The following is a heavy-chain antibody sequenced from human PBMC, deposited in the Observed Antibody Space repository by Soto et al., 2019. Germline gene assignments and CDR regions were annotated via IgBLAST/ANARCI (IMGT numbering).Heavy chain of an antibody. CDR1: GGSFSGYY. CDR3: ARGFGELLSSFFDY. V-gene: IGHV4-34*01. J-gene: IGHJ4*02. D-gene: IGHD3-10*01. CDR2: INHSGST. Sequence: QVQLQQWGAGLLKPSETLSLTCAVYGGSFSGYYWSWIRQPPGKGLEWIGEINHSGSTNYNPSLKSRVTISVDTSKNQFSLKLSSVTAADTAVYYCARGFGELLSSFFDYWGQGTLVTVSS.